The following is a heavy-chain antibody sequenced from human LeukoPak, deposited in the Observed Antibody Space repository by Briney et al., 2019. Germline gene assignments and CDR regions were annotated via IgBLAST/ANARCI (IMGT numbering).Heavy chain of an antibody. J-gene: IGHJ5*02. CDR2: ISYDGSNK. D-gene: IGHD6-6*01. CDR1: GFTFSSYG. CDR3: AKDRRIAARPHNWFDP. V-gene: IGHV3-30*18. Sequence: GGSLRLSCAASGFTFSSYGMHWVRQAPGKGLEWVAVISYDGSNKYYADSVKGRFTISRDNSKNTLYLQMNSLRAEDTAVYYCAKDRRIAARPHNWFDPWGQGALVTVSS.